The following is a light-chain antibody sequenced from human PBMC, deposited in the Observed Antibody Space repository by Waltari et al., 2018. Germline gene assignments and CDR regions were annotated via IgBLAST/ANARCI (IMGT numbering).Light chain of an antibody. J-gene: IGKJ1*01. V-gene: IGKV4-1*01. CDR3: QQYYNTPPT. CDR2: WAS. CDR1: QSVSDHVNNKNY. Sequence: DIVMTQSPDSLTVSPGERATINCRSSQSVSDHVNNKNYLAWYLQKPGQPPKLLISWASTRVFGVPDRFSGGGSGTEFTLTISSLQPEDVAVYYCQQYYNTPPTFGQGTKVEIK.